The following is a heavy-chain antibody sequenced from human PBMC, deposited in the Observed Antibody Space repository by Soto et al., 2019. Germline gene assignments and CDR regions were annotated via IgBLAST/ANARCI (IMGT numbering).Heavy chain of an antibody. CDR1: GYSFTSYW. J-gene: IGHJ6*03. Sequence: GESLKISCKGSGYSFTSYWIGWVRQMPGKGLEWMGIIYPGDSDTRYSPSFQGQVTISADKSIGTAYLQWSSLKASDTAMYYCARHAGGGYDLRTYYYYYMDVWGKGTTVTVPS. D-gene: IGHD5-12*01. CDR3: ARHAGGGYDLRTYYYYYMDV. V-gene: IGHV5-51*01. CDR2: IYPGDSDT.